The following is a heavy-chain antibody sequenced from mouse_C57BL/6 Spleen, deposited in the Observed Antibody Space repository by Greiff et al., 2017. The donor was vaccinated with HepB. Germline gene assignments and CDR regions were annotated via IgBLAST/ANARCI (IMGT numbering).Heavy chain of an antibody. CDR3: TTVEAWFAY. V-gene: IGHV1-15*01. D-gene: IGHD1-1*01. CDR2: IDPETGGT. J-gene: IGHJ3*01. Sequence: QVQLKESGAELVRPGASVTLSCKASGYTFTDYEMHWVKQTPVHGLEWIGAIDPETGGTAYNQKFKGKAILTADKSSSTAYMELRSLTSEDTAVYYCTTVEAWFAYWGQGTLVTVSA. CDR1: GYTFTDYE.